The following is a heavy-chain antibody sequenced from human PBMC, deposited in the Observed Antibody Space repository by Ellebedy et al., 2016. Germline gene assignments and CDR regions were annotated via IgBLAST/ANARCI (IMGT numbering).Heavy chain of an antibody. CDR2: ISGGGSSS. Sequence: GGSLRLSXAASGFSFINYAMTWVRQPPGKGLEWVSGISGGGSSSSYADSVKGRFTTSRDNSNNTLYLQMNSLRAEDTALYYCAKPPAGILTGFYPEAAFDLWGQGTMVTVSP. CDR1: GFSFINYA. D-gene: IGHD3-9*01. V-gene: IGHV3-23*01. CDR3: AKPPAGILTGFYPEAAFDL. J-gene: IGHJ3*01.